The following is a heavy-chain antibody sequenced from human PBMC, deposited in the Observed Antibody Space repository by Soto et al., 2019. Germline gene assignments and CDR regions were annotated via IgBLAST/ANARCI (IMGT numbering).Heavy chain of an antibody. Sequence: SSVKVSCKASGYTFTGYYMHWVRQAPGQGLEWMGWINPNSGGTNYAQKFQGWVTMTRDTSISTAYMELSRLRSDDTAVYYCARGQDSSYYDSSGYYYESAYNWFDPWGRGTLVTVSS. D-gene: IGHD3-22*01. CDR3: ARGQDSSYYDSSGYYYESAYNWFDP. CDR1: GYTFTGYY. CDR2: INPNSGGT. J-gene: IGHJ5*02. V-gene: IGHV1-2*04.